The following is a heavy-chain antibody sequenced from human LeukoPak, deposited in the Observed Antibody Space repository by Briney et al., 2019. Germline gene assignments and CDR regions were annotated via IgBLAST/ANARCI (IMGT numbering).Heavy chain of an antibody. Sequence: SETLSLTCTVSGGSISSYYWNWIRQPPGKGLEWIGYIYNSGSTNNNPSLKSRVTISVDTSKKQFSLKLSSVTAADTAVYYCASRDDSGSYYDDYYYYMDVWGKGTTVTVSS. CDR1: GGSISSYY. D-gene: IGHD1-26*01. CDR3: ASRDDSGSYYDDYYYYMDV. CDR2: IYNSGST. V-gene: IGHV4-59*01. J-gene: IGHJ6*03.